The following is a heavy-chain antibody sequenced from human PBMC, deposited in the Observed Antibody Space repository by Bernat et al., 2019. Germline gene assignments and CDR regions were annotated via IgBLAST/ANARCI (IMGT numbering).Heavy chain of an antibody. V-gene: IGHV3-33*01. CDR3: ARDRGTEVVFGKGGAFDI. D-gene: IGHD3-22*01. CDR2: IWYDGSNQ. CDR1: GFTFSSFG. J-gene: IGHJ3*02. Sequence: QVQLVESGGGVVQPGRSLRLSCAASGFTFSSFGMHWVRQAPGKGLEWLAVIWYDGSNQYYADSVTGQFTISRDNSTNTLYLQMNSLGAEDTAVYYCARDRGTEVVFGKGGAFDIWGQGTTVTVSS.